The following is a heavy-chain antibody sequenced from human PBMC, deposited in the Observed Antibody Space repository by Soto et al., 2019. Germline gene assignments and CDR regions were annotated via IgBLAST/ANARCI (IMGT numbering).Heavy chain of an antibody. Sequence: PGGPLRLSCAASGCTFSSYAMIWVRQAPGKGLEWVSGINSDGSSTSYADSVKGRFTISRDNAKNTLYLQMNSLRAEDTAVYYCARASIRYSSSWHGVYWGQGTLVTVSS. CDR3: ARASIRYSSSWHGVY. V-gene: IGHV3-74*01. CDR1: GCTFSSYA. D-gene: IGHD6-13*01. J-gene: IGHJ4*02. CDR2: INSDGSST.